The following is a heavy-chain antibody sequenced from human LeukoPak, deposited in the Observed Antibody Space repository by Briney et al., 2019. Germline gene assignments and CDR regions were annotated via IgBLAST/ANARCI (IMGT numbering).Heavy chain of an antibody. D-gene: IGHD1-26*01. V-gene: IGHV1-24*01. CDR2: FDPEDGET. CDR3: ATGSKWELLFDY. Sequence: ASVKVSCKVSGYTLTELSMHWVRQAPGKGLEWMGGFDPEDGETVYAQKFQGRVTMTEDTSTDTAYMELSSLRSEDTAVYYCATGSKWELLFDYWGQGTLVTVSS. CDR1: GYTLTELS. J-gene: IGHJ4*02.